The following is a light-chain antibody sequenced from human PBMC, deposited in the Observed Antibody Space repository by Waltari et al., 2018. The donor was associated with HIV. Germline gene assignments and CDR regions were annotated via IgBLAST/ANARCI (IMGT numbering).Light chain of an antibody. J-gene: IGKJ5*01. CDR2: GAS. CDR1: QSVTSS. CDR3: QQYYKWPLT. Sequence: EIVMIQSPATLSVSPGERAKLSCRASQSVTSSLAWYQQKPGQPPRLLIYGASTRATGTPARFSGSGSGTEFTLTISSLQSVDFAVYYCQQYYKWPLTFGQGTRLEIK. V-gene: IGKV3D-15*01.